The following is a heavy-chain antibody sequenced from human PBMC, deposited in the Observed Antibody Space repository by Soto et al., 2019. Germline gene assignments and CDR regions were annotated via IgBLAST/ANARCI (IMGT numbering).Heavy chain of an antibody. V-gene: IGHV1-2*02. J-gene: IGHJ4*02. CDR3: ARRTYYYGSGSHWDY. Sequence: QVQLVQSGAEVKKPGASVKVSCKASGYIFTGYYMHWVRQAPGQGLAWMGWINPNSGGTNYAQKVHGRVTMTRDRSISTAYMELSRLRSDDTAVYYCARRTYYYGSGSHWDYWGQGTLVTVSS. CDR2: INPNSGGT. CDR1: GYIFTGYY. D-gene: IGHD3-10*01.